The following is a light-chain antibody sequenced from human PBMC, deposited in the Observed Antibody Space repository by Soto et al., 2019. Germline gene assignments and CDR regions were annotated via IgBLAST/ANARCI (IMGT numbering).Light chain of an antibody. Sequence: QSVLTQPPSASGTPGQRVSISCSGSSSNIGSNAVSWYQHFPGTAPKVLIYSDDQRPSGVPDRFSGSKSGTSASLAISGLRAEDEADYFCAAWGDSLNTWVFGGGTKVTV. CDR3: AAWGDSLNTWV. V-gene: IGLV1-44*01. CDR1: SSNIGSNA. CDR2: SDD. J-gene: IGLJ3*02.